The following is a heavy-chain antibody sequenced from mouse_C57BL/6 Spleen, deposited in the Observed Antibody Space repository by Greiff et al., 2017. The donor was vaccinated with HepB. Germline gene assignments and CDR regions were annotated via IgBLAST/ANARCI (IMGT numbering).Heavy chain of an antibody. CDR3: ARLWDYYGSSYEYFDY. D-gene: IGHD1-1*01. V-gene: IGHV1-53*01. CDR1: GYTFTSYW. Sequence: VQLQHPGTELVKPGASVKLSCKASGYTFTSYWMHWVKQRPGQGLEWIGNINPSNGGTNYNEKFKSKATLTVDKSSSTAYMQLSSLTSEDSAVYYCARLWDYYGSSYEYFDYWGQGTTLTVSS. J-gene: IGHJ2*01. CDR2: INPSNGGT.